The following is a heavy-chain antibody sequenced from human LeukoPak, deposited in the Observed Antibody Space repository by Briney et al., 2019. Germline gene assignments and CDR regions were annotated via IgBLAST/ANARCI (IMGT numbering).Heavy chain of an antibody. Sequence: ASVKVSCKASGYTFTSYGISWVRQAPGQGLEWMSWISAYNGNTNYAQKLQGRVTMTTDTSTSTAYMELRSLRSDDTAVYYCAREATVVTPPAFDIWGQGTMVTVSS. CDR1: GYTFTSYG. V-gene: IGHV1-18*01. CDR3: AREATVVTPPAFDI. J-gene: IGHJ3*02. CDR2: ISAYNGNT. D-gene: IGHD4-23*01.